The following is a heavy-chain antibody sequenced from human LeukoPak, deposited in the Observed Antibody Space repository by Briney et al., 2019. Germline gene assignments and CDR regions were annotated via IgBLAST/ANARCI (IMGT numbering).Heavy chain of an antibody. CDR2: ISSSGSTI. CDR3: AREQTYGDYFDY. CDR1: GFTFRSYE. V-gene: IGHV3-48*03. J-gene: IGHJ4*02. D-gene: IGHD4-17*01. Sequence: GGPLRLSCAASGFTFRSYEMIWVRQAPGKGLEWVSYISSSGSTISYADSVRGRFTISRDNAKNSLYLQMNSLRAEDTAVYYCAREQTYGDYFDYWGQGTLVTVSS.